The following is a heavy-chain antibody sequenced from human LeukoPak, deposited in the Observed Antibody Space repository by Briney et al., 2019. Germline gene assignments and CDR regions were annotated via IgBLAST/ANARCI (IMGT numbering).Heavy chain of an antibody. CDR2: MNPKSGNT. J-gene: IGHJ5*02. CDR3: ARGHLQAPVFSTTYYRASNWFDP. Sequence: ASVKVSCKASGYTFTGYYMNWVRQAPGQGLEWMGWMNPKSGNTGYAQKFQGRVTITTNTAISTAYMELSSLRSEDTAIYYCARGHLQAPVFSTTYYRASNWFDPWGQGTLVTVSS. CDR1: GYTFTGYY. V-gene: IGHV1-8*02. D-gene: IGHD3-10*01.